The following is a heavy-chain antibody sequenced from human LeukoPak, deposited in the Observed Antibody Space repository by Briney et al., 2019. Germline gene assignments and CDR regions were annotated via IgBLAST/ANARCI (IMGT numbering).Heavy chain of an antibody. J-gene: IGHJ4*02. V-gene: IGHV3-21*01. D-gene: IGHD1-14*01. Sequence: ETLSLTCTVSGGSISTSNYYWGWIRQAPGKGLEWVSSISSSSSYIYYADSVKGRFTISRDNAKNSLYLQMNSLRAEDTAVYYCARDISLLNWGQGTLVTVSS. CDR3: ARDISLLN. CDR2: ISSSSSYI. CDR1: GGSISTSNYY.